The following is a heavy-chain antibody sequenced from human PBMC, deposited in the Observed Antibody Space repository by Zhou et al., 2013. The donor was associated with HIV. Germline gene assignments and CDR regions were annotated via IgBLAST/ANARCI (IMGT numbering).Heavy chain of an antibody. J-gene: IGHJ4*02. V-gene: IGHV4-59*11. D-gene: IGHD6-19*01. CDR2: IYYTGST. CDR1: GGSISGHY. CDR3: ARDRGVAD. Sequence: QVQLQESGPGLVKPSETLSLTCVVSGGSISGHYWSWIRQPPGMGLEWIGNIYYTGSTIYSPSLQSRVTISLDTSKNQFSMKLNSVTAADTAVYYCARDRGVADWGQGTLVTVSS.